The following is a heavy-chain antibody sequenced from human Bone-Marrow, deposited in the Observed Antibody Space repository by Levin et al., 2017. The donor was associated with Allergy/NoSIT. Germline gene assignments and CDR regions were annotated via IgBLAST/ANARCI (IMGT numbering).Heavy chain of an antibody. Sequence: GGSLRLSCAASGFTFSSYAMSWVRQAPGKGLEWVSAISGSGGSTYYADSVKGRFTISRDNSKNTLYLQMNSLRAEDTAVYYCAKGYYYDSSGYPEECAFDIWGQGTMVTVSS. D-gene: IGHD3-22*01. CDR2: ISGSGGST. CDR3: AKGYYYDSSGYPEECAFDI. J-gene: IGHJ3*02. CDR1: GFTFSSYA. V-gene: IGHV3-23*01.